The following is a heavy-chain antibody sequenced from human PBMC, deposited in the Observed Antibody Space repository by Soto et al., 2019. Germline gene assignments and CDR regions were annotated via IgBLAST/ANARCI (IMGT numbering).Heavy chain of an antibody. J-gene: IGHJ5*02. D-gene: IGHD3-22*01. CDR2: INAGNGNT. CDR3: ARDYYYDYNDYYAPPLGWFDP. CDR1: GYTFTSYA. V-gene: IGHV1-3*01. Sequence: EASVKVSCKASGYTFTSYAMHWVRQAPGQRLEWMGWINAGNGNTNYAQKFQGRVTMTTDTSTSTAYMELRSLRSDDTAVYYCARDYYYDYNDYYAPPLGWFDPWGQGTLVTVSS.